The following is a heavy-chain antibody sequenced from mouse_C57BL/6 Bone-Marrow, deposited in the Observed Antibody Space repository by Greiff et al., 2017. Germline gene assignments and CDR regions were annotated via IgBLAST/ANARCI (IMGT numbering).Heavy chain of an antibody. Sequence: QVQLQQPGAELVKPGASVKLSCKASGYTFTSYWMHWVQQRPGRGLEWVGRIAPDSGGTKYNEKFKSKATLTVDKPSSTAYMQLSSLTSEDSAVYYCARGGGYAMDYWGQGTSVTVSS. J-gene: IGHJ4*01. CDR2: IAPDSGGT. CDR3: ARGGGYAMDY. CDR1: GYTFTSYW. V-gene: IGHV1-72*01.